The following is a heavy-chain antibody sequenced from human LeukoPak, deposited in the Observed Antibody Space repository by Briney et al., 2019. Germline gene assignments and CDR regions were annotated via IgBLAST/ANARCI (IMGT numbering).Heavy chain of an antibody. V-gene: IGHV3-23*01. CDR1: GFTFGSYA. CDR3: AKAALRGPGSYYINYGMDV. J-gene: IGHJ6*02. CDR2: MSGSGGST. Sequence: PGGSLRLSCAASGFTFGSYAMSWVRQAPGKGLEWVSAMSGSGGSTYYGDSVKGRFTISRDNSKNTLYLQMNSLRAGDTAVYYCAKAALRGPGSYYINYGMDVWGQGTTVTVSS. D-gene: IGHD3-10*01.